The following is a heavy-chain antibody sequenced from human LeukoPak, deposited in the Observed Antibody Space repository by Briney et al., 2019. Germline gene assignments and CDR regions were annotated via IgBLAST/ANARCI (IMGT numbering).Heavy chain of an antibody. V-gene: IGHV3-23*01. D-gene: IGHD2-2*01. J-gene: IGHJ4*02. CDR3: AKSPQCSTSCPIDY. CDR2: ISGSGGST. Sequence: PGASLRLSCAASGFTFSSYAMSWVRQAPGKGLEWVSAISGSGGSTYYADSVKGRFTISRDNSKKTLYLQMNSLRAEDTAVYYCAKSPQCSTSCPIDYWGQGTLVTVSS. CDR1: GFTFSSYA.